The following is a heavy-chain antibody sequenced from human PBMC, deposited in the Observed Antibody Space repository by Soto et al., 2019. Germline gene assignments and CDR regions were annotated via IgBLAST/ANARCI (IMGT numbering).Heavy chain of an antibody. J-gene: IGHJ3*02. CDR3: ARDRYDFWSGYYYPHDAFDI. CDR1: GYTFTIYR. CDR2: ISAYNGNT. V-gene: IGHV1-18*01. Sequence: RASVKVSCKASGYTFTIYRISWVRQAPGQGLEWMGWISAYNGNTNYAQKLQGRVTMTTDTSTSTAYMELRSLRSDDTAVYYCARDRYDFWSGYYYPHDAFDIWGQGTMVTVSS. D-gene: IGHD3-3*01.